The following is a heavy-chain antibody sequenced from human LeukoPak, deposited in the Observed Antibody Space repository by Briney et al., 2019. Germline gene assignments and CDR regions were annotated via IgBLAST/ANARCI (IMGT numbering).Heavy chain of an antibody. CDR2: IYFSGST. CDR3: ARDHGQGTLHEYFQY. CDR1: GGSFSGYY. D-gene: IGHD4-17*01. V-gene: IGHV4-30-4*08. J-gene: IGHJ1*01. Sequence: PSETLSLTCAVYGGSFSGYYWSWIRQPPGKGLEWIGFIYFSGSTYYNPSLKSRVTISVDTSKNQFSLKLSSVTAADTAVYYCARDHGQGTLHEYFQYWGQGTLVTVSS.